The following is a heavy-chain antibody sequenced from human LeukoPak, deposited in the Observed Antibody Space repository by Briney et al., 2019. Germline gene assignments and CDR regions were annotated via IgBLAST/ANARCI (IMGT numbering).Heavy chain of an antibody. V-gene: IGHV3-74*01. D-gene: IGHD1-26*01. CDR1: GFTFSSNW. CDR3: VRDLGGRSGH. Sequence: GGSLRLSCAASGFTFSSNWMHWVRQAPGKGLVWVSRINEDGSTTNYADSVKGRSTIFRDNAKNTLYLQMNSLGAEDTAVYYCVRDLGGRSGHWGQGTLVTVSS. J-gene: IGHJ4*02. CDR2: INEDGSTT.